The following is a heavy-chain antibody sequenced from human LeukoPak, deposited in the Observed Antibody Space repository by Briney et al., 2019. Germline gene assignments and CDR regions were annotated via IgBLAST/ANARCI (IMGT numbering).Heavy chain of an antibody. Sequence: TSQTLSLTCTVSGGSISSGSYYWSWIRQPAGKGLEWIGEINHSGSTNYNPSLKSRVTISVDTSKNQFSLKLSSVTAADTAVYYCARHMYYYGSARYFAYWGQGTLVTVSS. CDR1: GGSISSGSYY. CDR2: INHSGST. D-gene: IGHD3-10*01. V-gene: IGHV4-61*09. CDR3: ARHMYYYGSARYFAY. J-gene: IGHJ4*02.